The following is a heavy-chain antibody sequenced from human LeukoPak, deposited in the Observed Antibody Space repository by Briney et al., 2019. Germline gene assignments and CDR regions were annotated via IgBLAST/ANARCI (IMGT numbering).Heavy chain of an antibody. CDR2: IYPGDSDT. Sequence: GESLKISCEGSGYSFTSYWIGWVRQMPGKGLEWMGIIYPGDSDTRYSPSFQGQVTISADKSISTAYLQWSSLKASDTAMYHCARTLGYSYGYGICDYWGQGTLVTVSS. CDR3: ARTLGYSYGYGICDY. J-gene: IGHJ4*02. CDR1: GYSFTSYW. D-gene: IGHD5-18*01. V-gene: IGHV5-51*01.